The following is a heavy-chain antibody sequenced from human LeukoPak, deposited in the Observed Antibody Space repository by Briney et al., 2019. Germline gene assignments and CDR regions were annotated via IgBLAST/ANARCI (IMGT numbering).Heavy chain of an antibody. Sequence: ASVTVSCKASGYTFTDYYVHWVRRAPGQRLEWMGRIDPYSGGTNYVQKFQGRVTMTRDTSISTAYMELSGLRSDDTAVYYCARSAPPIATAGVTGGYYFDSWGQGTLVTVSS. CDR1: GYTFTDYY. CDR2: IDPYSGGT. J-gene: IGHJ4*02. D-gene: IGHD6-13*01. V-gene: IGHV1-2*06. CDR3: ARSAPPIATAGVTGGYYFDS.